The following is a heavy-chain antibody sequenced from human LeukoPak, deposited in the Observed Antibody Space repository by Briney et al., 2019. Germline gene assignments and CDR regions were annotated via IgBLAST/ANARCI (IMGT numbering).Heavy chain of an antibody. CDR1: GGSISSYY. CDR3: AMLDTAMDYRYYFDY. Sequence: SETLSLTCTVSGGSISSYYWSWIRQPPGKGLEWIGYIYYSGSTNYNPSLKSRVTISVDTSKNQFSLKLSSVTAADTAVHYCAMLDTAMDYRYYFDYWGQGTLVTVSS. CDR2: IYYSGST. D-gene: IGHD5-18*01. V-gene: IGHV4-59*01. J-gene: IGHJ4*02.